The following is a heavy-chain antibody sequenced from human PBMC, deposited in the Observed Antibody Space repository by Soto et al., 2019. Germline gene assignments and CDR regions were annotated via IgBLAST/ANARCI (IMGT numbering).Heavy chain of an antibody. CDR2: FDPEDGET. J-gene: IGHJ5*02. CDR1: GYTLTELS. D-gene: IGHD6-13*01. Sequence: ASVKVSCKVSGYTLTELSMHWVRQAPGKGLEWMGGFDPEDGETIYAQKFQGRVTMTEDTSTDTAYMELSSLRSEDTAVYYCATSRKHSSSWLYNWFDPWGQGTLVTVS. V-gene: IGHV1-24*01. CDR3: ATSRKHSSSWLYNWFDP.